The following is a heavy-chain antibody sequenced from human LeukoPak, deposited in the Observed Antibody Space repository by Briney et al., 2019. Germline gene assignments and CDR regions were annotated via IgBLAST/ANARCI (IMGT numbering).Heavy chain of an antibody. CDR2: IYSGGST. CDR3: ARDLGVPAAMALDY. V-gene: IGHV3-53*01. Sequence: GGSLRLSCAASGVTVSSNYMSWVRQAPGKGLEWVSVIYSGGSTYYADSVKGRFTISRDNSKNTLYLQMNSLRAEDTAVYYCARDLGVPAAMALDYWGQGTLVTVSS. D-gene: IGHD2-2*01. CDR1: GVTVSSNY. J-gene: IGHJ4*02.